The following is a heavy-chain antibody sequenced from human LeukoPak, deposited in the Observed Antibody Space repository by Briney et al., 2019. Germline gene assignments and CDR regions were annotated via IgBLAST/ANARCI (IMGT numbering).Heavy chain of an antibody. CDR3: ARGSTTGTTRFDP. CDR2: IYYSGST. D-gene: IGHD1-1*01. J-gene: IGHJ5*02. V-gene: IGHV4-39*07. CDR1: GGSISSSSYY. Sequence: ASETLSLTCTVSGGSISSSSYYWGWIRQPPGKGLEWVGSIYYSGSTYYNPSLKSRVTISVDTSKNQFSLKLSSVTAADTAVYYCARGSTTGTTRFDPWGQGTLVTVSS.